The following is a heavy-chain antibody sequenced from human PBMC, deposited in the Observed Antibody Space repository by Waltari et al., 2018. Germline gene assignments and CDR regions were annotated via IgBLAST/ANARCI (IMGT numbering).Heavy chain of an antibody. J-gene: IGHJ6*03. Sequence: QLQLQKSGPGLVKPSETLSLTCTVSGGSISSSSYYWGWIRQPPGKGLEGIGSISYSGSTYYNPSLKSRVTISVDTSKNQFSLKLSSVTAADTAVYYCARGLRFLEWLSPYYYYYYMDVWGKATTVTISS. CDR1: GGSISSSSYY. D-gene: IGHD3-3*01. CDR2: ISYSGST. CDR3: ARGLRFLEWLSPYYYYYYMDV. V-gene: IGHV4-39*07.